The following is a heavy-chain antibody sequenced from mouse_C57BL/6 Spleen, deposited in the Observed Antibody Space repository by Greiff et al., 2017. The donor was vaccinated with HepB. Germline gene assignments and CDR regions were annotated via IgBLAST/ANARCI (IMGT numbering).Heavy chain of an antibody. CDR1: GYTFTDYE. Sequence: QVQLQQSGAELVRPGASVTLSCKASGYTFTDYEMHWVKQTPVHGLEWIGANDPETGGTAYNQKFKGKAILTADKSSSTAYMELRSLTSEDSAVYYCTRWLLRDAMDYWGQGTSVTVSS. V-gene: IGHV1-15*01. CDR2: NDPETGGT. J-gene: IGHJ4*01. D-gene: IGHD2-3*01. CDR3: TRWLLRDAMDY.